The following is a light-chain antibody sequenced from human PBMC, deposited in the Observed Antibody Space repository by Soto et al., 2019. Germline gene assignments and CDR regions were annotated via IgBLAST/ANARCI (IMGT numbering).Light chain of an antibody. V-gene: IGKV1-5*01. CDR2: DAS. CDR1: QSISSW. CDR3: QQYNSFIWT. Sequence: DIPITHSPCTLSASVLYRVTSTCRASQSISSWLAWYQQKPGKAPKLLIYDASSLESGVPSRFSGSGSGTEFTLTINSLQPDDFATYYCQQYNSFIWTFGQGTKVDIK. J-gene: IGKJ1*01.